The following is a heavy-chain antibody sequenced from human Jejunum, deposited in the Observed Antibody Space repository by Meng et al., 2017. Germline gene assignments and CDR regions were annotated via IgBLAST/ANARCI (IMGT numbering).Heavy chain of an antibody. V-gene: IGHV4-34*01. D-gene: IGHD4-11*01. J-gene: IGHJ4*02. CDR1: GGSFSDYH. CDR3: VYSNYRSDY. Sequence: QLQVQQSGARLLQPSETLSLTCAVYGGSFSDYHWTLIRQPPGKGLEWIGEINHSGSTHYRPYLESRLSISADSSKNQLSLRLNSVTAADTAVYSCVYSNYRSDYWSQGTLVTVSS. CDR2: INHSGST.